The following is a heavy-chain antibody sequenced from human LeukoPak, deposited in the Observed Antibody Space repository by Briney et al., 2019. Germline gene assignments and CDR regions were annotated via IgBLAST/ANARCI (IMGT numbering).Heavy chain of an antibody. Sequence: PGGSLRLSCAASGSTFSNYWMHWVRQAPGKGLVWVSRISYDGSSTNYADSVKGRFTISRDNAKNTLYLQMNSLRAEDTAVYYCARRSAAKDAFDFWGQGKMVTVSS. D-gene: IGHD6-25*01. CDR1: GSTFSNYW. CDR2: ISYDGSST. V-gene: IGHV3-74*01. CDR3: ARRSAAKDAFDF. J-gene: IGHJ3*01.